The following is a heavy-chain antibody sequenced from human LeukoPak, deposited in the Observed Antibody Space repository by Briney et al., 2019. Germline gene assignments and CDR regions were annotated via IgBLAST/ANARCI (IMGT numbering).Heavy chain of an antibody. V-gene: IGHV1-8*03. CDR2: MNPNSGNT. Sequence: ASVKVSCKASGYTFTSYDINWVRQATGQGLEWMGWMNPNSGNTGYAQKFQGRVTITRNTSISTAYMELSSLRSEDTAVYYCARGNPNDYAWGSYRYGAFDIWGQGTMVTVSS. CDR3: ARGNPNDYAWGSYRYGAFDI. D-gene: IGHD3-16*02. CDR1: GYTFTSYD. J-gene: IGHJ3*02.